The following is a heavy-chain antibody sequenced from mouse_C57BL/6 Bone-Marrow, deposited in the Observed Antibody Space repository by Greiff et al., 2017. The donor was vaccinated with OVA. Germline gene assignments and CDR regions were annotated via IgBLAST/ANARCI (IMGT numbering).Heavy chain of an antibody. CDR2: IYYSGTI. CDR3: ARGRDYSNSYYFDY. Sequence: VQLKESGPGLVKPSQTVFLTCTVTGISITTGNYRWSWIRQFPGNKLEWIGYIYYSGTITYNPSLTSRTTITRDTPKNQFFLEMNSLTAEDTATYYCARGRDYSNSYYFDYWGQGTTLTVSS. CDR1: GISITTGNYR. J-gene: IGHJ2*01. D-gene: IGHD2-5*01. V-gene: IGHV3-5*01.